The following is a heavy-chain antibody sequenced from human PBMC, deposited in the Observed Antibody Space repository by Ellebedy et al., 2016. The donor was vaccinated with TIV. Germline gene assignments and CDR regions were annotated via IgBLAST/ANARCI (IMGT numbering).Heavy chain of an antibody. Sequence: GGSLRLXCAASGFTFSNYAMSWVRQAPGKGLEWVSAITGIGTSTYYADSVKGRFTISRDNAKNSLYLQMNSLRAEDTAVYYCARDLGPWRDYYYYGMDVWGQGTTVTVSS. CDR2: ITGIGTST. D-gene: IGHD3-16*01. CDR3: ARDLGPWRDYYYYGMDV. J-gene: IGHJ6*02. CDR1: GFTFSNYA. V-gene: IGHV3-23*01.